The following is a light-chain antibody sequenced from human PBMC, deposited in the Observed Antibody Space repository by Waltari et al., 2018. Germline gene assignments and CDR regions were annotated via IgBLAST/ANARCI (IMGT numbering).Light chain of an antibody. CDR1: ETVLSTSNNKNY. CDR3: QQYYSTPS. Sequence: DIVMTQSPDSLAVSLGERATINCKSSETVLSTSNNKNYLAWYPQKPGQPPKMLLYWASTRESGVPDRFSGSGSRTDFTLSISSLQAEDVAIYFCQQYYSTPSFGQGTRLEIK. CDR2: WAS. V-gene: IGKV4-1*01. J-gene: IGKJ5*01.